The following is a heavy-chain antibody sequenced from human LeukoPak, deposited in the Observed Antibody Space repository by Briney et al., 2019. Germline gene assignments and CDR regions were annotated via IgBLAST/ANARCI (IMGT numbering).Heavy chain of an antibody. Sequence: PSQTLSLTCTVSGGSISSGGYYWSWIRQHPGKGLEWIGYIYYSGSTYYNPSLKSRVTISVDTSKNQFSLKLSSVTAADTAVYYCATGGDYYDSSGYYYLDYWGQGTLVTASS. J-gene: IGHJ4*02. CDR2: IYYSGST. V-gene: IGHV4-31*03. CDR3: ATGGDYYDSSGYYYLDY. D-gene: IGHD3-22*01. CDR1: GGSISSGGYY.